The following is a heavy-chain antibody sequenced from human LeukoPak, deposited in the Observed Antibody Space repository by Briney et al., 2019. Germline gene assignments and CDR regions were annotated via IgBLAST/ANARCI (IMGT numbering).Heavy chain of an antibody. D-gene: IGHD5-12*01. CDR3: ARDRKIVATIDYYYMDV. Sequence: ASVKVSCKASGYTFTSYYMHWVRQAPGQGLEWMGIINPSGGSTSYAQKFQGRVTMTRDLSTNTVYMELCGLRSEDTAVYYCARDRKIVATIDYYYMDVWGRGTTVTVSS. CDR2: INPSGGST. J-gene: IGHJ6*03. V-gene: IGHV1-46*01. CDR1: GYTFTSYY.